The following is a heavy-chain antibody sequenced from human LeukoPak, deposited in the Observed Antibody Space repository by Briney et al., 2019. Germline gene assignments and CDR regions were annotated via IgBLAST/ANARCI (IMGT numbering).Heavy chain of an antibody. CDR3: ARVSTPYSSGWYLYYYYGMDV. Sequence: ASVKVSCKASGYTFTSYGISWVRQAPGQGLEWMGWISAYNGNTNYAQKLQGRVTMTTDTSTSTAYMELRSLRSDDTAVYYCARVSTPYSSGWYLYYYYGMDVWGQGTTVTVSS. CDR2: ISAYNGNT. CDR1: GYTFTSYG. V-gene: IGHV1-18*01. D-gene: IGHD6-19*01. J-gene: IGHJ6*02.